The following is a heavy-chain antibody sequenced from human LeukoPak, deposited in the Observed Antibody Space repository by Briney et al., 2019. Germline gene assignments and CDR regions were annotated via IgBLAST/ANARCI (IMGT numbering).Heavy chain of an antibody. D-gene: IGHD6-19*01. Sequence: SETLSLTCAVSGGSISSSNWWSWVRQPPGKGLEWIGEIYHSGSTNYNPSLKSRVTISVDKSKNQFSLKLSSVTAADTAVYYCATSSGWYHHLKYWGQGTLVTVSS. CDR1: GGSISSSNW. CDR2: IYHSGST. J-gene: IGHJ4*02. CDR3: ATSSGWYHHLKY. V-gene: IGHV4-4*02.